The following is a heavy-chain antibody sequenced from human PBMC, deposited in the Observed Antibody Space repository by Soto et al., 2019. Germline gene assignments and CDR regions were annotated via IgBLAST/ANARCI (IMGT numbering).Heavy chain of an antibody. J-gene: IGHJ6*02. V-gene: IGHV4-38-2*01. Sequence: RSLTCAVSGYSISSGYYWGWIRQPPGKGLEWIGSIYHSGSTYYNPSLKSRVTISVDTSKNQFSLKLSSVTAADTAVYYCARGGLGGSGSSYYYYCMDVWGQGTTVTVSS. CDR2: IYHSGST. CDR3: ARGGLGGSGSSYYYYCMDV. D-gene: IGHD3-10*01. CDR1: GYSISSGYY.